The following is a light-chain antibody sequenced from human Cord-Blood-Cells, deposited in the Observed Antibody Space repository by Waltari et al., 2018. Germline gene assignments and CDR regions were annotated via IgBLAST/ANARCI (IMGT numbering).Light chain of an antibody. Sequence: DLQMTQSPSTLSASVGDRFTITCRASQSISSWLAWYQQKPGKAPKLLIYKASSLESGVPSRFSGSGSGTEFTLTISSLQPDDFATYYCQQYNSYWTFGQGTKVEIK. V-gene: IGKV1-5*03. CDR1: QSISSW. CDR3: QQYNSYWT. J-gene: IGKJ1*01. CDR2: KAS.